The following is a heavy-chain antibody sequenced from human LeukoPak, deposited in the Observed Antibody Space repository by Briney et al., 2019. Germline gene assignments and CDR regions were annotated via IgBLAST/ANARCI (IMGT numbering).Heavy chain of an antibody. CDR2: INPNSGGT. J-gene: IGHJ4*02. D-gene: IGHD4-23*01. CDR1: GYTFTGYY. V-gene: IGHV1-2*02. Sequence: ASVKVSCKASGYTFTGYYMHWVRQAPGQGLEWMGWINPNSGGTYYAQKFQGRVTMTSDTSISTAYMELSRLRSDNTAVYYCARDLYGGTSATFDYWGQGTLVTVSS. CDR3: ARDLYGGTSATFDY.